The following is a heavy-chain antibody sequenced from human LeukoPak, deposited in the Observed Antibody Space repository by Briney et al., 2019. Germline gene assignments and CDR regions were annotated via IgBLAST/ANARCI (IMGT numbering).Heavy chain of an antibody. CDR1: GFTFSSYG. D-gene: IGHD6-13*01. CDR3: AKDHAAAAAYYGMDV. CDR2: ISYDGSNK. V-gene: IGHV3-30*18. Sequence: GGSLRLSCAASGFTFSSYGMHWARQAPGKGLEWVAVISYDGSNKYYADSVKGRFTISRDNSKNTLYLQMNSLRAEDTAVYYCAKDHAAAAAYYGMDVWGQGTTVTASS. J-gene: IGHJ6*02.